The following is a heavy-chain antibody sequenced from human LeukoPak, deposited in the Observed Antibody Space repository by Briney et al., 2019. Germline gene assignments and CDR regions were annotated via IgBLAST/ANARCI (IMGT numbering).Heavy chain of an antibody. CDR1: GGSISSYY. Sequence: SETLSLACTVSGGSISSYYWSWIRQPAGKGLEWIGRIYTSGSTNYNPSLKSRVTMSVDTSKNQFSLKLSSVTAADTAVYYCARAGQLRNYCYYYMDVWGKGTTVTVSS. D-gene: IGHD6-13*01. J-gene: IGHJ6*03. CDR3: ARAGQLRNYCYYYMDV. V-gene: IGHV4-4*07. CDR2: IYTSGST.